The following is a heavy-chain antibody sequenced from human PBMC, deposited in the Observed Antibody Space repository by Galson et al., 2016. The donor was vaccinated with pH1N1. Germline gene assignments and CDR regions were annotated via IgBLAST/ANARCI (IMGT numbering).Heavy chain of an antibody. CDR1: GFGLGSLW. CDR3: ARGLAQGDSY. CDR2: VKQDGGVK. V-gene: IGHV3-7*01. J-gene: IGHJ4*02. D-gene: IGHD2-21*01. Sequence: SLRHSHPASGFGLGSLWLTRVRQAPGKGLEWVANVKQDGGVKYYVDAATGRFTISRASAKYPLYLQMDSLRAEDTAIYYCARGLAQGDSYWGQGPLVTVSS.